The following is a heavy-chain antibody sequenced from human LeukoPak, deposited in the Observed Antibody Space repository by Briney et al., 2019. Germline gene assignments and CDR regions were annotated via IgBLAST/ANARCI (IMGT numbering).Heavy chain of an antibody. CDR1: GFTFSGSA. CDR2: IRSKANSYAT. V-gene: IGHV3-73*01. Sequence: GGSLRLSCAASGFTFSGSAMHWVRQASGKGLEWVGRIRSKANSYATAYAASVKGRFTISRDDSKNTAYLQMNSLKTEDTAVYYCTRPFWSGPDPVFDPWGQGTLVTVSS. J-gene: IGHJ5*02. CDR3: TRPFWSGPDPVFDP. D-gene: IGHD3-3*01.